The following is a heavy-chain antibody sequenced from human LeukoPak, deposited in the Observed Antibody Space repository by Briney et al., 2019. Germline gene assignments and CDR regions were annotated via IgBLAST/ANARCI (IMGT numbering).Heavy chain of an antibody. Sequence: GGSLRLSCAASGFTFSDYYMSWIRQAPGKGLEWVSYISSSGSTIYYADSVKGRFTISRDNAKNSLYLQMNSLRAEDTAVYYCASHTYYDILTGLVYWGQGTLVTVSS. V-gene: IGHV3-11*04. D-gene: IGHD3-9*01. CDR1: GFTFSDYY. J-gene: IGHJ4*02. CDR2: ISSSGSTI. CDR3: ASHTYYDILTGLVY.